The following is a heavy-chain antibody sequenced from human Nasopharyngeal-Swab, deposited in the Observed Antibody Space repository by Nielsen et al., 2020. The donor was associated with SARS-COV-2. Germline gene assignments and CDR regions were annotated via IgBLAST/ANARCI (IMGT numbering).Heavy chain of an antibody. J-gene: IGHJ4*02. D-gene: IGHD5-18*01. V-gene: IGHV3-74*01. CDR1: GFTFSSYW. Sequence: GESLKISCAASGFTFSSYWMHWVRQAPEKGLVWVSRINSDGSSTSYADSVKGRFTISRDNAKNTLYLQMNSLRAEDTAVYYCARVPGYSYGFGYWGQGTLVTVSS. CDR2: INSDGSST. CDR3: ARVPGYSYGFGY.